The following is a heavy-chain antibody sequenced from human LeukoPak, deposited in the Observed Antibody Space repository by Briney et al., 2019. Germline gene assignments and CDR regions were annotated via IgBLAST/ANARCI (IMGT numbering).Heavy chain of an antibody. CDR3: ARISTVLRFLEWLSPQHDAFDI. Sequence: PSETLSLTCTVSGGSISGYHWSWIRQPPGKGLEWIATIYYTGSTNYNPSLKNRVTISLDTSENQFSLKLTSVTAADTAVYYCARISTVLRFLEWLSPQHDAFDIWGQGTMVTVSS. CDR1: GGSISGYH. J-gene: IGHJ3*02. V-gene: IGHV4-59*01. D-gene: IGHD3-3*01. CDR2: IYYTGST.